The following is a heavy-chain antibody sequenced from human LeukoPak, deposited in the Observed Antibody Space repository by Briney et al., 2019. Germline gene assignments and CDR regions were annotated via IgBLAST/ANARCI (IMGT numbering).Heavy chain of an antibody. J-gene: IGHJ5*02. Sequence: GGSLRLSCAASGFTFSSYSMNWVRQAPGKGLEWVSSITTRSSYICYADSVKGRFTISRDDAKSSLYLQMSSLRAEDTAVYYCARDPAAACSVWLDPWGQGILVTVSS. CDR3: ARDPAAACSVWLDP. V-gene: IGHV3-21*01. CDR1: GFTFSSYS. D-gene: IGHD6-13*01. CDR2: ITTRSSYI.